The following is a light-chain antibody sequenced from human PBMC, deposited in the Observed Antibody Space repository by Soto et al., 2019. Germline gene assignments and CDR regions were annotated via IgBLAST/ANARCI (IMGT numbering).Light chain of an antibody. Sequence: DIPMTQSPSSLSASVGDRVTITCRASQSISSYLNWYQQKPGKAPKLLIYAASSLHSGVPSRFSGSGSGTDFTLTISSLQPEDFATYYCQQSYSTPRTFGQGTKVEIK. CDR1: QSISSY. V-gene: IGKV1-39*01. J-gene: IGKJ1*01. CDR3: QQSYSTPRT. CDR2: AAS.